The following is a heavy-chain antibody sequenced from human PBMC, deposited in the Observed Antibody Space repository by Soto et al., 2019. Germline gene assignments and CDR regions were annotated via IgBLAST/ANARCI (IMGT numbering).Heavy chain of an antibody. CDR1: GGSISSSSYY. V-gene: IGHV4-39*01. CDR3: ARRGRVGAFDY. CDR2: IYYSGST. Sequence: QLQLQESGPGLVKPSETLSLTCTVSGGSISSSSYYWGWIRQPPGKGLEWIGSIYYSGSTYYNPSRKSRVTISVDTSKNQFSLKLSSVTAADTAVYYCARRGRVGAFDYWGQGTLVTVSS. D-gene: IGHD2-2*01. J-gene: IGHJ4*02.